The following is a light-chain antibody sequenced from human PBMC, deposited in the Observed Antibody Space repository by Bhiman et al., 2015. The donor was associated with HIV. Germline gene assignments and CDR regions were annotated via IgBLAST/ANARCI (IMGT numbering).Light chain of an antibody. V-gene: IGLV1-51*01. CDR3: QSYDNTLIGPDWV. CDR2: DND. Sequence: QSVLTQSPSVSATPGQRVTISCSGNTSNIGKNFVSWYQQFPGTAPKLLIYDNDKRPSGIPDRFSGSKSDTSASLGITGLQTGDEADYYCQSYDNTLIGPDWVFGGGTRLTVL. J-gene: IGLJ3*02. CDR1: TSNIGKNF.